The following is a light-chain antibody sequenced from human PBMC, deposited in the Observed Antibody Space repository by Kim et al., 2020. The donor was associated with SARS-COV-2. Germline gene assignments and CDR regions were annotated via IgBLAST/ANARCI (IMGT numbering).Light chain of an antibody. Sequence: GPSVTFSCTGTSRDVGGYDSVSWYQQYPGKAPKLMIYEVTKRPSGVPDRFSGSKSANTASLTVSGLQPEDEAVYYCCSYAGTNNLMFGGGTKLTVL. CDR3: CSYAGTNNLM. J-gene: IGLJ3*02. V-gene: IGLV2-8*01. CDR1: SRDVGGYDS. CDR2: EVT.